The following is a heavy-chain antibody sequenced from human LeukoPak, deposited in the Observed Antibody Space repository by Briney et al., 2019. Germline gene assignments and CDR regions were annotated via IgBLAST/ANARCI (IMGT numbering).Heavy chain of an antibody. J-gene: IGHJ6*03. CDR3: ARDYYDSSGYYYGTGYYYYYMDV. V-gene: IGHV1-8*01. CDR2: MNPNSGNT. Sequence: ASVKASCKASGYTFTSYDINWVRQATGQGLEWMGWMNPNSGNTGYAQKFQGRVTMTRNNSISTAYMELSSLRSEDTAVYYCARDYYDSSGYYYGTGYYYYYMDVWGKGTTVTVSS. CDR1: GYTFTSYD. D-gene: IGHD3-22*01.